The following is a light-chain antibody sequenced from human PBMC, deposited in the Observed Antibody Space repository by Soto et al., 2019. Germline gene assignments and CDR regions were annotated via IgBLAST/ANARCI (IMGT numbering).Light chain of an antibody. J-gene: IGLJ3*02. V-gene: IGLV1-44*01. CDR2: SND. Sequence: QSVLTQPPSASGTPGQRVTISCSGSGSNIGSHTVSWYQQLPGTAPNLLIYSNDQRPSGVPDRFSGSKSGTSASLAISGLQSEDEADYYCQSYDSSLSAWVFGGGTKLTVL. CDR1: GSNIGSHT. CDR3: QSYDSSLSAWV.